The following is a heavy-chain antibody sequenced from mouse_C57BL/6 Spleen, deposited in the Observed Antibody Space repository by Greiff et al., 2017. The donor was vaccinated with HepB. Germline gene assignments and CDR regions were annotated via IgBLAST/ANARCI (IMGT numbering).Heavy chain of an antibody. CDR2: ISDGGSYT. D-gene: IGHD2-4*01. CDR3: ARDDDYLESAY. J-gene: IGHJ3*01. Sequence: EVMLVESGGGLVKPGGSLKLSCAASGFTFSSYAMSWVRQTPEKRLEWVATISDGGSYTYYPDNVKGRFTISRDNAKNNLYLQMSHLKSEDTAMYYCARDDDYLESAYWGQGTLVTVSA. V-gene: IGHV5-4*01. CDR1: GFTFSSYA.